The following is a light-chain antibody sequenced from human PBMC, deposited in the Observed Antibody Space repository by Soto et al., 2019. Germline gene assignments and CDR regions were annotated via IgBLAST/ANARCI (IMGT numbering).Light chain of an antibody. CDR2: VAS. CDR1: QSVSSN. CDR3: QQYNVCPLT. Sequence: EIVMTQSPATLSVSLGERATLSCRASQSVSSNLAWYQQKPGQTPKLLIYVASTRATGIPARFSGSGSGTEFTLTISSLQSEDFAVYYCQQYNVCPLTFGGGTKVEFK. J-gene: IGKJ4*01. V-gene: IGKV3-15*01.